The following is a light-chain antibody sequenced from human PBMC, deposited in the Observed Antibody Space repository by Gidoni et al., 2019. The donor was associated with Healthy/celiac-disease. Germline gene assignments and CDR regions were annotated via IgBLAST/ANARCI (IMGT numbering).Light chain of an antibody. J-gene: IGKJ5*01. CDR3: MQALQTIT. CDR2: LGS. CDR1: QSLLHSNGYNY. V-gene: IGKV2-28*01. Sequence: DIVMTQSPLSLPVTPGEPASISCRSSQSLLHSNGYNYLDWYLQKPGQSPQLLIYLGSHRASGVPDRFSGSGSGTDFTLKISRVEAEDVGVYYCMQALQTITFGQXTRLEIK.